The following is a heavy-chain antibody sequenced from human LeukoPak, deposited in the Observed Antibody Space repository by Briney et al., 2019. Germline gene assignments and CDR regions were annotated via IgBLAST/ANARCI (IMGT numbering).Heavy chain of an antibody. CDR1: GYSISSGYY. CDR2: IYHSGST. Sequence: PSETLSLTCAVSGYSISSGYYWGWIRQPPGKGLEWIGSIYHSGSTYYNPSLKSRVTISVDTSKNQFSLKLSSVTAADTAVYYCARLQVVTPIDYWGQGTLVTVSS. D-gene: IGHD4-23*01. CDR3: ARLQVVTPIDY. J-gene: IGHJ4*02. V-gene: IGHV4-38-2*01.